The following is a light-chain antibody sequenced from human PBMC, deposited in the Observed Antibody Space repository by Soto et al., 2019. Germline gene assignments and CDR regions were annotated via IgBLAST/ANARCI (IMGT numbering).Light chain of an antibody. J-gene: IGKJ1*01. CDR3: QQYDRYWT. Sequence: DIQVTQSPSTLSASVGDRVTITCRASQSISSWLAWYQQKPGKAPKLLIYDASSLESGVPSRFSGSGSGTEFTLTISSLQPDDFATYYCQQYDRYWTFGQGTKVDI. CDR1: QSISSW. CDR2: DAS. V-gene: IGKV1-5*01.